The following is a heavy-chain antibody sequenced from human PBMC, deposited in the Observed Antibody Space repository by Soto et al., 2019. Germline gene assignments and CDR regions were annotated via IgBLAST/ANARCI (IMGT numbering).Heavy chain of an antibody. J-gene: IGHJ4*02. CDR1: GGTFSSYA. V-gene: IGHV1-69*13. CDR3: ARAAGYYDSSGYFFDY. D-gene: IGHD3-22*01. CDR2: IIPIFGTA. Sequence: SVKVSCKASGGTFSSYAISWVRQAPGQGLEWMGGIIPIFGTASYAQKFQGRVTITADESTSTAYMELSSLRSEDTAVYYCARAAGYYDSSGYFFDYWGQGTLVTVSS.